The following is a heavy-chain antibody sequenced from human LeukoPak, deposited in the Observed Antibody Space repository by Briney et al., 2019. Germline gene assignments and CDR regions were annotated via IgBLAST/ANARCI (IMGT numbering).Heavy chain of an antibody. D-gene: IGHD3-22*01. V-gene: IGHV3-21*01. CDR1: GFTFSSYS. Sequence: GGSLRLSCAASGFTFSSYSMNWVRQALGKGLEWVSSISSSSSYIYYADSVKGRFTISRDNAKNSLYLQMNNLRAEDTAVYYCARDVRNYYDSSGYYYWGQGTLVTVSS. CDR3: ARDVRNYYDSSGYYY. J-gene: IGHJ4*02. CDR2: ISSSSSYI.